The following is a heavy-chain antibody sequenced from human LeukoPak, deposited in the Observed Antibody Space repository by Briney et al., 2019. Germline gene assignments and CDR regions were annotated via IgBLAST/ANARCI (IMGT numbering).Heavy chain of an antibody. CDR1: GFTFSSYS. CDR2: ISSSSSYI. CDR3: ARDSSRQLVYGSGSYYNGLTPNFDY. V-gene: IGHV3-21*01. D-gene: IGHD3-10*01. Sequence: PGGSLRLSCAASGFTFSSYSMNWVRQAPGKGLEWVSSISSSSSYIYYADSVKGRFTISRDDAKNSLYLQMNSLRAEDTAVYYCARDSSRQLVYGSGSYYNGLTPNFDYWGQGTLVTVSS. J-gene: IGHJ4*02.